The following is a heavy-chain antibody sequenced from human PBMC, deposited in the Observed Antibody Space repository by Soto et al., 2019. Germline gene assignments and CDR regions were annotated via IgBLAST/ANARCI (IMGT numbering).Heavy chain of an antibody. D-gene: IGHD3-22*01. CDR1: GFSFSVYA. CDR3: AKRSPSSSGWYSPIFDY. Sequence: WGSLRLSCAASGFSFSVYAMSWVRHAPGKGLECVSVISESDGSTHYADSLRGRCTVSRDNSKTSLSLRMNSLRDEDTAVYFCAKRSPSSSGWYSPIFDYWGQGGPVTVAS. V-gene: IGHV3-23*01. J-gene: IGHJ4*02. CDR2: ISESDGST.